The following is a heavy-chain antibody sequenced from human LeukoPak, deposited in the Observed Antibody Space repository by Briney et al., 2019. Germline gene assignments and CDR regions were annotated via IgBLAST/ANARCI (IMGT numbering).Heavy chain of an antibody. D-gene: IGHD3-16*02. CDR3: ARVPFNFGWGWYRYTRGIDY. Sequence: SETLSLTCAVYGGSFSGYYWSWIRQPPGKGLEWIGEINHSRSTNYNPSLKSRVTISVDTSKNQFSLKLSSVTAAGTAVYFCARVPFNFGWGWYRYTRGIDYWGQGTLVTVSS. CDR2: INHSRST. CDR1: GGSFSGYY. J-gene: IGHJ4*02. V-gene: IGHV4-34*01.